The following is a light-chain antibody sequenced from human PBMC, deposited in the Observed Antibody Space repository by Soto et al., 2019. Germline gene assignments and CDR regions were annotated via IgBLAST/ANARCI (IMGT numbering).Light chain of an antibody. CDR2: EGS. V-gene: IGLV2-23*01. J-gene: IGLJ2*01. CDR1: SSDVGSYNL. Sequence: QSVLTQPASVSGSPGQSITISCTGTSSDVGSYNLVSWYQQHPGKAPKLMIYEGSKRPSGVSNRFSGSKSGNTASLTISGLQAEDEADYYCCSYAGSSIHVVFGGGTLLTVL. CDR3: CSYAGSSIHVV.